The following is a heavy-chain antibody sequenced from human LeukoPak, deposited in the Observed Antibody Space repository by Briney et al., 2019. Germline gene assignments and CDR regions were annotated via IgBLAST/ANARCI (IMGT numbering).Heavy chain of an antibody. J-gene: IGHJ4*02. Sequence: GGSLRLSCAAPGFTFSSYEMNWVRQAPGKGLEWVSYISRSGSTIYYADSVKGRFTISRDNAKNSLYLQMNSLRAEDTAVYYCARDPYYGDYVVWGQGTLVTVSS. V-gene: IGHV3-48*03. D-gene: IGHD4-17*01. CDR3: ARDPYYGDYVV. CDR2: ISRSGSTI. CDR1: GFTFSSYE.